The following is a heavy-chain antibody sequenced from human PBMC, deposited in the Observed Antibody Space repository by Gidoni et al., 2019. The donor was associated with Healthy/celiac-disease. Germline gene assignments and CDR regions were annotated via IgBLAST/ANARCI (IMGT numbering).Heavy chain of an antibody. CDR1: GLTFDDYA. J-gene: IGHJ4*02. V-gene: IGHV3-9*01. Sequence: EVQLVESGGGLVQPGRSLRLSCAASGLTFDDYAMHWVRQAPGKGLEWVSGISWNSGSIGYADSVKGRFTISRDNAKNSLYLQMNSLRAEDTAFYYCAKALGGIVGAPCDYWGQGTLVTVSS. CDR3: AKALGGIVGAPCDY. D-gene: IGHD1-26*01. CDR2: ISWNSGSI.